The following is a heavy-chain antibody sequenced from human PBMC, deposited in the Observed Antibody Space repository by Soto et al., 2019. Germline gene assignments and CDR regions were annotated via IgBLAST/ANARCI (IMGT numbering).Heavy chain of an antibody. CDR3: ARGALPNLNFRGYYGMDV. D-gene: IGHD1-20*01. CDR2: INHSGST. V-gene: IGHV4-34*01. Sequence: SETLSLTCAVYGGSFSGYYWSWIRQPPGKGLEWIGEINHSGSTNYNPSLKSRVTISVDTSKSQFSLKLSSVTAADTAVYYCARGALPNLNFRGYYGMDVCGQGNTVTVSS. CDR1: GGSFSGYY. J-gene: IGHJ6*02.